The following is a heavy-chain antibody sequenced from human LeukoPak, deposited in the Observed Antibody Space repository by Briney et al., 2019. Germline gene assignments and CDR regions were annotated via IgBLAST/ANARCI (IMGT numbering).Heavy chain of an antibody. CDR1: GYTLTELS. V-gene: IGHV1-24*01. CDR3: ASFSPGDY. Sequence: ASVKVSCKVSGYTLTELSMHWVRQAPGKGLEWMGGFDPEDGETIYAQKFQGRVTITADESTSTAYMELSSLRSEDTAVYYCASFSPGDYWGQGTLVTVSS. CDR2: FDPEDGET. J-gene: IGHJ4*02. D-gene: IGHD3-10*01.